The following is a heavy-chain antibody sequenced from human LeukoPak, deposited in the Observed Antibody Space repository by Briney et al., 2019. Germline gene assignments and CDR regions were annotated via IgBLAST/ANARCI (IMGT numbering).Heavy chain of an antibody. CDR3: AREAVAGTRYFDY. J-gene: IGHJ4*02. D-gene: IGHD6-19*01. Sequence: SETLSLTCIVSGGSVSSGSYYWSWIRQPPGKGLEWIGYIYYSGSTNYNPSLKSRVTISVDTSKNQFSLKLSSVTAADTAVYYCAREAVAGTRYFDYWGQGTLVTVSS. V-gene: IGHV4-61*01. CDR1: GGSVSSGSYY. CDR2: IYYSGST.